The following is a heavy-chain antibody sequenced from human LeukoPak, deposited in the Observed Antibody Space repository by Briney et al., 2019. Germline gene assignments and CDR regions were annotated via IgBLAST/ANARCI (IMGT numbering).Heavy chain of an antibody. CDR3: ASTITIFEVVMYNWFDP. J-gene: IGHJ5*02. CDR2: IYYSGST. D-gene: IGHD3-3*01. Sequence: SETLSLTCTVSGGSISSYYWSWIRQPPGKGLEWIGYIYYSGSTNYNPSLKSRVTISVDTSKNQFSLKLSSVTAADTAVYYCASTITIFEVVMYNWFDPWGQGTLVTVSS. V-gene: IGHV4-59*01. CDR1: GGSISSYY.